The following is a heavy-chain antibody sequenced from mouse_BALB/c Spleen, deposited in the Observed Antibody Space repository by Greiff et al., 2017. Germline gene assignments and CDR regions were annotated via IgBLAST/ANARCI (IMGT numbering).Heavy chain of an antibody. J-gene: IGHJ4*01. Sequence: EVQLQQSGTVLARPGASVKMSCKASGYSFTSYWMHWVKQRPGQGLEWIGAIYPGNSDTSYNQKFKGKAKLTAVTSASTAYMELSSLTNEDSAVYYCTRGYHLTGPYAMDYWGQGTSVTVSS. D-gene: IGHD4-1*01. CDR3: TRGYHLTGPYAMDY. CDR2: IYPGNSDT. V-gene: IGHV1-5*01. CDR1: GYSFTSYW.